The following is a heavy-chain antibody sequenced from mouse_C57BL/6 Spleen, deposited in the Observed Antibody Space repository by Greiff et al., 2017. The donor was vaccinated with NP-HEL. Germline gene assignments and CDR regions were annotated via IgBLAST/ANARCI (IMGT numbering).Heavy chain of an antibody. D-gene: IGHD2-3*01. CDR1: GYTFTSYW. CDR2: IDPSDSYT. Sequence: QVQLQQPGAELVKPGASVKLSCKASGYTFTSYWMQWVKQRPGQGLEWIGEIDPSDSYTNYNRKFKGKATLTVDTSSSTAYMQLSSLTSEDSAVYYCARSGTYDGYLDYWGQGTTLTVSS. V-gene: IGHV1-50*01. J-gene: IGHJ2*01. CDR3: ARSGTYDGYLDY.